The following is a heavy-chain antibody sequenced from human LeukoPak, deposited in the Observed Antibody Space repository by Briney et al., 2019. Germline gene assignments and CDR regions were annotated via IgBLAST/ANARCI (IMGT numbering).Heavy chain of an antibody. Sequence: GGSLRLSCAASEFTFNRYWMSWVRQAPGKGLQWVANIKQDGSEAHYVDSVKGRFTISRDNAKNSLSLQINSLNVDDTGVYFCTRDALFGSGRTHLDFWSQGTLVSVSS. CDR3: TRDALFGSGRTHLDF. CDR2: IKQDGSEA. V-gene: IGHV3-7*04. D-gene: IGHD3-10*01. CDR1: EFTFNRYW. J-gene: IGHJ4*02.